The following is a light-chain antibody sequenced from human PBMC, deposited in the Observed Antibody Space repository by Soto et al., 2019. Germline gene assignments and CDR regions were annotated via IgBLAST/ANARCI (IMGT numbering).Light chain of an antibody. J-gene: IGLJ1*01. CDR2: NNN. V-gene: IGLV1-40*01. CDR1: SSNIGAGYD. CDR3: QSYDSSLSGSYV. Sequence: QSVLTQPPPVSGAPGQRVTISCTGSSSNIGAGYDVHWYQRLPGTAPKVLIYNNNNRPSGVPDRFSGSKSGTSASLAITGLQAEDEADYYCQSYDSSLSGSYVFGPGTKLTVL.